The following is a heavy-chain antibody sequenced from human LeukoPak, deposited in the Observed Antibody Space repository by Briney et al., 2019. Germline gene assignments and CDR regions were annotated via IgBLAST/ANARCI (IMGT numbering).Heavy chain of an antibody. V-gene: IGHV4-59*01. J-gene: IGHJ4*02. CDR1: GGSFSGYY. CDR2: IYYSGST. D-gene: IGHD5-12*01. Sequence: SETLSLTCAVYGGSFSGYYWSWIRQPPGKGLEWIGYIYYSGSTNYNPSLKSRVTISVDTSKNQFSLKLSSVTAADTAVYYCARGGWLRLSCFDYWGQGTLVTVSS. CDR3: ARGGWLRLSCFDY.